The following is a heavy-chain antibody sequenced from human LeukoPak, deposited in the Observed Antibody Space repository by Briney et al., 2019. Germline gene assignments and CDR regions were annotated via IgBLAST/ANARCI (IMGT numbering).Heavy chain of an antibody. CDR2: VNGNGGST. Sequence: PGGSLRLSCAASGFSFSTYAMSWVRQAPGKGLEWVSGVNGNGGSTSYADSVKGRFTIFRDNSKNTVYLLMNSLRVEDTALYFCVRDRNYYEALQRSYWGQGTLVTVSS. V-gene: IGHV3-23*01. J-gene: IGHJ4*02. D-gene: IGHD3-3*01. CDR3: VRDRNYYEALQRSY. CDR1: GFSFSTYA.